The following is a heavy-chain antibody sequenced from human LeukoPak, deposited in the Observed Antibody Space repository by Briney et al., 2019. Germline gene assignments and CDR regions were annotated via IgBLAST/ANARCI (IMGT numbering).Heavy chain of an antibody. CDR1: GGSISSYY. CDR2: IYTSGST. V-gene: IGHV4-4*07. J-gene: IGHJ6*03. Sequence: SETLSLTCTVSGGSISSYYWSWIRQPAGKGLEWIGRIYTSGSTNYNPSLKSRVTMSVDTSKNQFSLKLSSVTAADTAVYYCARDRIAARRDYYYYMDVWGKGTTVTVSS. D-gene: IGHD6-6*01. CDR3: ARDRIAARRDYYYYMDV.